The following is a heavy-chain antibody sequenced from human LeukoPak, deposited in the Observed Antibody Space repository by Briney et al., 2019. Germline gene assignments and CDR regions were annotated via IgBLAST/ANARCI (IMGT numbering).Heavy chain of an antibody. J-gene: IGHJ4*02. CDR3: AKYYYDFWSGYYTAYYFDY. CDR2: IWYDGSNK. CDR1: GFTFSSYG. Sequence: GGSLRLSCAASGFTFSSYGMHWVRQAPGKGLEWVAVIWYDGSNKYYADSVKGRFTISRDNSKNTLYLQMNSLRAEDTAVYYCAKYYYDFWSGYYTAYYFDYWGQGTLVTVSS. V-gene: IGHV3-33*06. D-gene: IGHD3-3*01.